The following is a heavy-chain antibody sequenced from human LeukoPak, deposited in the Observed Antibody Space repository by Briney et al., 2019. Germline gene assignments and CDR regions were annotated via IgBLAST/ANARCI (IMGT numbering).Heavy chain of an antibody. J-gene: IGHJ4*02. CDR3: ARHYGYSYGSFDY. V-gene: IGHV4-59*08. D-gene: IGHD5-18*01. Sequence: PSETLSLTCTVSGGSISSYHWSWIRQPPGKGLEWIGYIYYSGSTNYNPSLKSRVTISVDTSKNQFSLKLSSVTAADTAVYYCARHYGYSYGSFDYWGQGTLVTVSS. CDR1: GGSISSYH. CDR2: IYYSGST.